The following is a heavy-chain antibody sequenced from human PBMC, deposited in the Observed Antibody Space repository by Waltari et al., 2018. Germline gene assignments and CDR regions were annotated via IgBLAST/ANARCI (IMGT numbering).Heavy chain of an antibody. J-gene: IGHJ4*02. D-gene: IGHD3-9*01. Sequence: EVQLVESGGGLVQPGWSLRLSCAASGFTFSSYAMSWVRQAPGKGLGWVSAISGSGGSTYYADSVKGRFTISRDNSKNTLYLQMNSLRAEDTAVYYCARDPALVRYFDWLPPYYFDYWGQGTLVTVSS. CDR2: ISGSGGST. V-gene: IGHV3-23*04. CDR1: GFTFSSYA. CDR3: ARDPALVRYFDWLPPYYFDY.